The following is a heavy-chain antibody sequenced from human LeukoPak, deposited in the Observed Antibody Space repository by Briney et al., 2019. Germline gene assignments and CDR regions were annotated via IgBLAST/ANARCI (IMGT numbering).Heavy chain of an antibody. CDR1: GFTFDSYW. CDR3: AREIGSAARGR. CDR2: IKEEGSEK. V-gene: IGHV3-7*05. Sequence: GGSLRLSCATSGFTFDSYWMSWVRQAPGKGLELVANIKEEGSEKYYVDSVKGRFTISRDNAKNSVYLQMNSLRAEDTAVYYCAREIGSAARGRWGQGTLVTVSS. D-gene: IGHD6-13*01. J-gene: IGHJ4*02.